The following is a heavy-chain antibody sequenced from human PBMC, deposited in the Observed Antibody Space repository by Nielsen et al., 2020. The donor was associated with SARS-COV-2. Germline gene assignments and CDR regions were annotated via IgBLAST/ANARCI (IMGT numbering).Heavy chain of an antibody. V-gene: IGHV1-2*02. CDR1: GYTFTGYY. CDR2: INPNSGGT. CDR3: ARERYCSSTSCGMDV. D-gene: IGHD2-2*01. Sequence: ASVKVSCKASGYTFTGYYMHWVRQAPGQGLEWMGWINPNSGGTNYAQKFQGRVTMTRDTSISTAYMELSRLRSDDTAVYYCARERYCSSTSCGMDVWGQGTTVTVSS. J-gene: IGHJ6*02.